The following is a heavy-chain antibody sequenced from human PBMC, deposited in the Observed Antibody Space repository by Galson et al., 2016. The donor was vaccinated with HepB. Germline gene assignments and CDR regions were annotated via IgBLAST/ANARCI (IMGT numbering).Heavy chain of an antibody. CDR2: IRSETYGGTT. CDR1: GFTLGDYV. D-gene: IGHD3-9*01. V-gene: IGHV3-49*03. J-gene: IGHJ4*02. Sequence: SLRLSCAGSGFTLGDYVMSWFRQAPGKGLEWVGFIRSETYGGTTACAAAVKGRFTISRDDSNSVVYLQMNSLKIEDTSMYYCTRGTPGYDFFTGNTDYWGQGTLVTVSS. CDR3: TRGTPGYDFFTGNTDY.